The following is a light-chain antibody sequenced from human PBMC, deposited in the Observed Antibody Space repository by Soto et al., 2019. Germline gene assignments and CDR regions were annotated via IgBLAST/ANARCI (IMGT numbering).Light chain of an antibody. CDR2: DAS. J-gene: IGKJ1*01. CDR1: QEISNY. V-gene: IGKV1-33*01. CDR3: QQYDHLPRT. Sequence: DIQMIQSPSSLSASVGDRVTITCQASQEISNYLNWYKQKPGKAPKLLIYDASNLESGVPSRFSGRGSWTYFTFTISLLQPEYFATYYCQQYDHLPRTFGRGTKVEIK.